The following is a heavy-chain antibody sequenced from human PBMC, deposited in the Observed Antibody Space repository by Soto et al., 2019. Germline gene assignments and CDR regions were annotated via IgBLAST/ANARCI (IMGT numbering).Heavy chain of an antibody. J-gene: IGHJ2*01. CDR1: GFTFSSYG. Sequence: QVQLVESGGGVVQPGRSLRLSCAASGFTFSSYGMHWVRQAPGKGLEWVAVIWYDGSNKYYADSVKGRFTISRDNSKNTLYRQMNSLRAEDTAVYDCARDAEGDSGGYYQSSYWYFDLWGRGTLVTVSS. CDR2: IWYDGSNK. CDR3: ARDAEGDSGGYYQSSYWYFDL. V-gene: IGHV3-33*01. D-gene: IGHD3-22*01.